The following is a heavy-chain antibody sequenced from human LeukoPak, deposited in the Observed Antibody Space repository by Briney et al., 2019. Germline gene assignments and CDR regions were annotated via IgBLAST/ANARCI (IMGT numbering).Heavy chain of an antibody. CDR2: IYPGDFDT. D-gene: IGHD3-9*01. J-gene: IGHJ4*02. Sequence: GESLKISCKGSGYFFNSYWIGWVRQMPGKGLEWMGIIYPGDFDTRYSPSFQGQVTISADKSISTAYLQWSSLKASDTAIYYCARLGLPPGLTGAADCWGQGTLVTVSS. CDR3: ARLGLPPGLTGAADC. CDR1: GYFFNSYW. V-gene: IGHV5-51*01.